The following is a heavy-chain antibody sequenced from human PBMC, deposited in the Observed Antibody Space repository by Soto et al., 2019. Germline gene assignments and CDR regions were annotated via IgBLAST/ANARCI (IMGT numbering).Heavy chain of an antibody. CDR1: GGSFSGYY. D-gene: IGHD3-10*01. V-gene: IGHV4-34*01. J-gene: IGHJ3*02. CDR2: INHSGST. Sequence: QVQLQQWGAGLLKPSETLSLTCAVYGGSFSGYYWSWIRQPPGKGLEWIGEINHSGSTNYNPSLKSRVTISVDTSKHQFSLKLSSVTAADTAVYYCARVGYGSGSYDAFDIWGQGTMVTVSS. CDR3: ARVGYGSGSYDAFDI.